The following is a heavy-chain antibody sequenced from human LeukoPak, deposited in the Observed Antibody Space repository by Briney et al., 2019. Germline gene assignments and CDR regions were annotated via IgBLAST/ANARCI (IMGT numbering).Heavy chain of an antibody. CDR1: GFTFSSYS. D-gene: IGHD1-26*01. V-gene: IGHV3-53*01. J-gene: IGHJ3*02. Sequence: GGSLRLSCAASGFTFSSYSMNWVRQAPGKGLEWVSVIYSGGSTYYADSVKGRFTISRDNSKNTLYLQMNSLRAEDTAVYYCARGRLLPGAFDIWGQGTMVTVSS. CDR2: IYSGGST. CDR3: ARGRLLPGAFDI.